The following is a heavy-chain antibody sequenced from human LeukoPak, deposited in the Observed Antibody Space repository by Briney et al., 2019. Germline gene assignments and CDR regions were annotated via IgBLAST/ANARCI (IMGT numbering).Heavy chain of an antibody. V-gene: IGHV3-33*06. J-gene: IGHJ4*02. D-gene: IGHD4-17*01. Sequence: GGSLRLSCAASGFTFSSYGMHWVRQAPGKGLEWVAVIWYDGSNKYYADSVKGRFTISRDNSKNTLYLQMNSLRAEDTAVYYCAKGKDGHFNFDYWGQGTLVTVSS. CDR2: IWYDGSNK. CDR1: GFTFSSYG. CDR3: AKGKDGHFNFDY.